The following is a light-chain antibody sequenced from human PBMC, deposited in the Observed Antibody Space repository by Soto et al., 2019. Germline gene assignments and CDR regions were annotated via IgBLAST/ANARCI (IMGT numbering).Light chain of an antibody. V-gene: IGLV2-23*01. CDR2: EGS. CDR3: CSHAGSATLGVL. J-gene: IGLJ2*01. Sequence: QSALTQPASLSGSPGQSITISCTGSSDDVGSYNLVSWYQHHPGKAPKLIIFEGSKRPSGISNRFSASKSGNTASLTISGLQAEDEADYYCCSHAGSATLGVLFGGGTKVTVL. CDR1: SDDVGSYNL.